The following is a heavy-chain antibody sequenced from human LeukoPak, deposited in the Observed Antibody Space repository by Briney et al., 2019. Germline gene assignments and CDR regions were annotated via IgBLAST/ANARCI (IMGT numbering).Heavy chain of an antibody. CDR3: ASHPAYYYGSGSV. V-gene: IGHV3-21*01. CDR1: GITFSSYS. D-gene: IGHD3-10*01. CDR2: ISSSSTYI. Sequence: GGSLRLSCAASGITFSSYSMNWVRQAPGKGLEWVSSISSSSTYIYYADSVKGRFTISRDNAKNSLYLQMNSLRAEDTAVYYCASHPAYYYGSGSVWGQGTLVTVSS. J-gene: IGHJ4*02.